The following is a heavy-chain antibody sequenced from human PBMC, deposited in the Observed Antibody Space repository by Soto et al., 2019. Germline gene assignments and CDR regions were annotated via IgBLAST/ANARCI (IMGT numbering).Heavy chain of an antibody. CDR2: INHSGST. J-gene: IGHJ4*02. D-gene: IGHD4-17*01. CDR1: GGSFGGYY. CDR3: ARGQAVTTFDY. V-gene: IGHV4-34*01. Sequence: QVQLQQWGAGLLKPSETLSLTCAVYGGSFGGYYWSWIRQPPGKGLEWIGEINHSGSTNYNPSLKSRVTISVDTSKNQFSLKLSSVTAADTAVYYCARGQAVTTFDYWGQGTLVTVSS.